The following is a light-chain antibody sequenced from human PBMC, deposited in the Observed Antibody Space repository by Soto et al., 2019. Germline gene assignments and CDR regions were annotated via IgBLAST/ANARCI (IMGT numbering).Light chain of an antibody. CDR3: QQYGSSGT. CDR2: GAS. V-gene: IGKV3-15*01. CDR1: QSVSSN. J-gene: IGKJ1*01. Sequence: EIVRTQSPATLSVSPGERATLSCRASQSVSSNLAWYQQKPGQAPSLLIYGASTRATGIPARFSVSGSGTEFTLTLRSLKSEDFAVYDCQQYGSSGTCCQGTKGDIK.